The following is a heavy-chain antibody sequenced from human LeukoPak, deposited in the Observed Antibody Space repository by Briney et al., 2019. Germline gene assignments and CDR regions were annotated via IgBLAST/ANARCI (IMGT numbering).Heavy chain of an antibody. CDR3: TKVVYYDPLTWYIDV. V-gene: IGHV3-9*01. Sequence: PGGTLRLTCVASGFTIHDYPMHWIRQAPGKGLEWVSAVSWDSGTKDYAASVKGRFTASRDNAQNSLYLELSSLRVEDTAVYYCTKVVYYDPLTWYIDVWGRGTLVSVSS. J-gene: IGHJ2*01. CDR1: GFTIHDYP. CDR2: VSWDSGTK. D-gene: IGHD3-22*01.